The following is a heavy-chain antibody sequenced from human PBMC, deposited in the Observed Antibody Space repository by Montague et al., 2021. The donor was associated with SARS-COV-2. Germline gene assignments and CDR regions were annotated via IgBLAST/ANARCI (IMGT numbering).Heavy chain of an antibody. V-gene: IGHV6-1*01. D-gene: IGHD1-26*01. J-gene: IGHJ4*02. CDR3: ARHAHRAGALTRLGVPVRGPGGFDH. CDR1: GDSVSRNSAA. Sequence: CAISGDSVSRNSAAWNWIRQSPSRGLEWLGRTYYRSKWYNDYAVSVKSRITINPDTSKNQISLQLSSVTAAVTAIYYCARHAHRAGALTRLGVPVRGPGGFDHWGQATLVTVSS. CDR2: TYYRSKWYN.